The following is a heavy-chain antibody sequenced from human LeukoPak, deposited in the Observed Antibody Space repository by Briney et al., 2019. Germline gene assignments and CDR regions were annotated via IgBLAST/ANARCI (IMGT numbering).Heavy chain of an antibody. CDR3: AKFSPTPLLNYYYYGMDV. V-gene: IGHV3-23*01. J-gene: IGHJ6*02. CDR1: GFTFSTFA. Sequence: GGSLRLSCTASGFTFSTFAMSWVRQAPGTGLEWVSCFSGSGASTYYADSVKGRFTISRDNSKNTLYLQMNSLRAEDTAVYYCAKFSPTPLLNYYYYGMDVWGQGTTVTVSS. CDR2: FSGSGAST.